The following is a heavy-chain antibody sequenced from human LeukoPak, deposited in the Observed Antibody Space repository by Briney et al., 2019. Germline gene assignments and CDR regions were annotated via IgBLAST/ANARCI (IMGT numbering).Heavy chain of an antibody. D-gene: IGHD2-2*01. CDR3: ARESPYQGYCSSTSCYEGFDY. Sequence: GGSLRLSCAASGFTFSDYYISWIRQAPGKGLEWVSYISSSGSTIYYADSVKGRFTISRDNAKNSLYLQMNSLRAEDTAVYYCARESPYQGYCSSTSCYEGFDYWGQGTLVTVSS. V-gene: IGHV3-11*01. CDR2: ISSSGSTI. CDR1: GFTFSDYY. J-gene: IGHJ4*02.